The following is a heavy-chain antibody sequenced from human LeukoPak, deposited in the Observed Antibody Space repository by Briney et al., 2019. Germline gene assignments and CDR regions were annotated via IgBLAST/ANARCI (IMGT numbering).Heavy chain of an antibody. D-gene: IGHD3-22*01. J-gene: IGHJ6*03. CDR1: GGSIISIY. V-gene: IGHV4-4*07. CDR3: ARLKFYDSTGYSPGYYMDV. Sequence: SETLSLTCTASGGSIISIYWSWIRQSAGTGLEWIGRIYGSGITDYNPSLKSRVTMSLDTSRKQFSLRLTSVTAADTAVYYCARLKFYDSTGYSPGYYMDVWGKGTTVSVFS. CDR2: IYGSGIT.